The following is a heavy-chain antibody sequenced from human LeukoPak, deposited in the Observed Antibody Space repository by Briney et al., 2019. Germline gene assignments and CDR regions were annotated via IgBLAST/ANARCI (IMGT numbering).Heavy chain of an antibody. CDR2: IYSGGNT. CDR3: ARGDGYNFWDY. J-gene: IGHJ4*02. CDR1: GFSVSSNY. V-gene: IGHV3-66*01. D-gene: IGHD5-24*01. Sequence: GGSLRLSCAASGFSVSSNYMSWVRQAPGKGLEWVSVIYSGGNTYYADSVKGRFTISRDNSKNTLDLQMNSLRAEDTAVYYCARGDGYNFWDYWGQGTLVTVSS.